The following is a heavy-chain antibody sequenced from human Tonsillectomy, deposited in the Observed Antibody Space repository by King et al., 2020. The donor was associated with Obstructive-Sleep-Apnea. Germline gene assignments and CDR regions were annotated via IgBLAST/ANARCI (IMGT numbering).Heavy chain of an antibody. V-gene: IGHV4-30-4*01. CDR2: IYYSGST. Sequence: QLQESGPGLVKPSQTLSLTCTVSGGSISSGDYYWSWIRQPPGKGLEWIGYIYYSGSTYYNPSLKSRVTISVDTSKNQFSLKLSSVTAADTAVYYCASSRGDYYDSSGYLYFDYWGQGTLVTVSS. CDR3: ASSRGDYYDSSGYLYFDY. CDR1: GGSISSGDYY. J-gene: IGHJ4*02. D-gene: IGHD3-22*01.